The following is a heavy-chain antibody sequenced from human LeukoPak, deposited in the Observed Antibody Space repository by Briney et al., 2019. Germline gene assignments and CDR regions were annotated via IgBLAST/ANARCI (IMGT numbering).Heavy chain of an antibody. Sequence: SETLSLTCTVSGGSISSYCWSWIRQPPGKGLEWIGYIYYSGSTNYNPSLKSRVTISVDTSKNQFSLKLSSVTAADTAVYYCARVRKVSWFDPWGQGTLVTVSS. CDR1: GGSISSYC. D-gene: IGHD3-22*01. CDR2: IYYSGST. V-gene: IGHV4-59*01. CDR3: ARVRKVSWFDP. J-gene: IGHJ5*02.